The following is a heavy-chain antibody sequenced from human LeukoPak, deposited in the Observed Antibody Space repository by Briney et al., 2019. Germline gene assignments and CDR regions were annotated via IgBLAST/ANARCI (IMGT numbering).Heavy chain of an antibody. CDR2: IYYSGST. CDR3: ARAGDGGYGMDV. V-gene: IGHV4-30-4*01. Sequence: PSETLSLTCTVSGGSISSGDYYWRWIRQPPGKGLEWIGYIYYSGSTYYNPSLKSRVTISVDTSKNQFSLKLSSVTAADTAVYYCARAGDGGYGMDVWGHGTTVTVSS. D-gene: IGHD3-10*01. CDR1: GGSISSGDYY. J-gene: IGHJ6*02.